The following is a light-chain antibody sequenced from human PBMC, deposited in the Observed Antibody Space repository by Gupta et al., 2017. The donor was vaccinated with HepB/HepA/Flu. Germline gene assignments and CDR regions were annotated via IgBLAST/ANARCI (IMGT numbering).Light chain of an antibody. CDR3: CSYATSSARV. CDR2: DVA. Sequence: QSALTLPASVSGSPGPSIPISCTGTSSDIGAYNYVSWYQQHPGKAPKLIIYDVANRPSGVSNRFSGSKSGNTASLTISGLQAEDEADYYCCSYATSSARVFGGGTKVTVL. CDR1: SSDIGAYNY. V-gene: IGLV2-14*03. J-gene: IGLJ2*01.